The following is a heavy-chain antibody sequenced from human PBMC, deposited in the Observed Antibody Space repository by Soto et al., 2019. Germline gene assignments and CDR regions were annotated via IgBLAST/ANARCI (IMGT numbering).Heavy chain of an antibody. D-gene: IGHD3-9*01. Sequence: SVKVSCKASGGTFSRYAISWVRQAPGQGLEWMGGIIPIFGTANYAQKFQGRVTITADESTSTAYMELSSLRSEDTAVYYCARLLRYFDWSQSYFDYWGQGTLVTVSS. CDR3: ARLLRYFDWSQSYFDY. J-gene: IGHJ4*02. V-gene: IGHV1-69*13. CDR2: IIPIFGTA. CDR1: GGTFSRYA.